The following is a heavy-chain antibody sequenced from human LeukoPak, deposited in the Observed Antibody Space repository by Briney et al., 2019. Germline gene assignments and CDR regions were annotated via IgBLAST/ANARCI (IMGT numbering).Heavy chain of an antibody. Sequence: GGSLRLSCAASGFSLSSHEMNWVRQAPGKGLEWVSQINSATTIYNADSVKGRFTISRDNAKNSVYLQMNSLRAEDPAVYYCARSTAGLDVWGQGTTVTVSS. CDR1: GFSLSSHE. CDR3: ARSTAGLDV. CDR2: INSATTI. J-gene: IGHJ6*02. V-gene: IGHV3-48*03.